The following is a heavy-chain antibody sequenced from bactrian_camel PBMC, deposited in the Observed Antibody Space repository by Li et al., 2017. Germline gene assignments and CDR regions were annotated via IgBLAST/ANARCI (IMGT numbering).Heavy chain of an antibody. J-gene: IGHJ6*01. Sequence: DVQLVESGGGSVEAGGSLRLTCEISGYTYGENKNCITWFRQAPGKEREGVARIATGSGNTYYADSVKGRFTISQDNAKNTLYLQMNSLKPEDTAMYYCAAVRYGGSWYPLCRARSADFGYWGQGTQVTVS. CDR1: GYTYGENKNC. CDR3: AAVRYGGSWYPLCRARSADFGY. D-gene: IGHD6*01. CDR2: IATGSGNT. V-gene: IGHV3S32*01.